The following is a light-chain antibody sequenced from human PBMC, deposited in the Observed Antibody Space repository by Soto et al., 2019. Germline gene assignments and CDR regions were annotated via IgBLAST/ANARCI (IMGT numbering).Light chain of an antibody. CDR1: KLGDKY. V-gene: IGLV3-1*01. J-gene: IGLJ2*01. Sequence: ELTQPPSVSVSPGQTASITCSGDKLGDKYACWYQQKPGQSPVLVIYQDSKRPSGIPERFSGSNSGNTATLTISGTQAMDEADYYCQAWDSSTYVVFGGGTKVTVL. CDR2: QDS. CDR3: QAWDSSTYVV.